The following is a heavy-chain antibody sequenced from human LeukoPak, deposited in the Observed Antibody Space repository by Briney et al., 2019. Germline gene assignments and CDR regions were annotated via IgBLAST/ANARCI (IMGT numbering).Heavy chain of an antibody. D-gene: IGHD6-13*01. CDR2: IYYSGST. J-gene: IGHJ4*02. Sequence: SETLSLTCTVSGGSISSGGYYWSWIRQHPGKGLEWIGYIYYSGSTYYNPSLKSRVTISVDTSKNQFSLKLSSVTAADTAVYYCARDSSSWYSGGKGFDDWGQGTLVTVSS. CDR1: GGSISSGGYY. V-gene: IGHV4-30-4*08. CDR3: ARDSSSWYSGGKGFDD.